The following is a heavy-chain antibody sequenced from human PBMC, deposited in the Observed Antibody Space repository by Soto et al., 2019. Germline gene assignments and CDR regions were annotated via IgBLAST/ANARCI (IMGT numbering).Heavy chain of an antibody. V-gene: IGHV6-1*01. Sequence: SQTLSLTFAISGDSVSSDSAAWNWIMQSPSRGLEWLGRTYYRSKWYNDYAVSVKSRITINPDTSKNQFSLQLNSVTPEDTAVYYCARVPLSEWLFGFCSGRDLWGHGTP. J-gene: IGHJ6*01. CDR1: GDSVSSDSAA. D-gene: IGHD3-3*01. CDR2: TYYRSKWYN. CDR3: ARVPLSEWLFGFCSGRDL.